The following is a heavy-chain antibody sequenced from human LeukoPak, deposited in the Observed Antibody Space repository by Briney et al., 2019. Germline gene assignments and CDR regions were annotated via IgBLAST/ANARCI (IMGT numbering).Heavy chain of an antibody. CDR1: GGSISSSSYY. J-gene: IGHJ4*02. V-gene: IGHV4-39*07. CDR3: ARDLHDSSGPHPDY. D-gene: IGHD3-22*01. Sequence: PSETLSLTCTVSGGSISSSSYYWGWIRQPPGKGLEWIGSIYYSGSTYYNPSLKSRVTISVDTSKNQFSLKLSSVTAADTAVYYCARDLHDSSGPHPDYWGQGTLVTVSS. CDR2: IYYSGST.